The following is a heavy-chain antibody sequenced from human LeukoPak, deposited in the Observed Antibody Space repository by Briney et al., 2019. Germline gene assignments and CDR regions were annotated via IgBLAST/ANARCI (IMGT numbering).Heavy chain of an antibody. CDR2: INPSGGST. V-gene: IGHV1-46*01. CDR3: ARVGCGGDCYADAFDI. J-gene: IGHJ3*02. Sequence: EASVTVSFKACGYTFTMYYMHWVRQAPGQGIEWMGIINPSGGSTSYAQKFQGRVSMNRDTSTSTVYMELSSLRSEDTAIYYCARVGCGGDCYADAFDIWGQGTMVTVSS. CDR1: GYTFTMYY. D-gene: IGHD2-21*02.